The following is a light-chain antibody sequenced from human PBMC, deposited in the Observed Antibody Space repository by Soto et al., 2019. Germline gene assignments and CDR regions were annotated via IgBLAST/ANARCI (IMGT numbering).Light chain of an antibody. CDR1: QGISNY. CDR3: QKYNSAPWT. CDR2: AAS. V-gene: IGKV1-27*01. J-gene: IGKJ1*01. Sequence: MTQSPATLSASVGDRVTITCRASQGISNYLAWYQQKPGKVPKLLIYAASTLQSGVPSRFSGSGSGTDFTLTISSLQPEDVATYYCQKYNSAPWTFGQGTKVEIK.